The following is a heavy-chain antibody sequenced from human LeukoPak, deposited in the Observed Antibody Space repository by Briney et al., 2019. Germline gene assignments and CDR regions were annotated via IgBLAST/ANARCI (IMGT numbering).Heavy chain of an antibody. CDR1: GFTFSSYE. CDR2: ISSSVSSGSSI. Sequence: GGSLRLSCAASGFTFSSYEMNWVRQAPGKGLEWISYISSSVSSGSSIYYADSVKGRFTISRDNAKNSLYLQMNSLRAEDTAVYYCARAKYCSSTSCYMGYYYYYMDVWGKGTTVTVSS. CDR3: ARAKYCSSTSCYMGYYYYYMDV. V-gene: IGHV3-48*03. D-gene: IGHD2-2*02. J-gene: IGHJ6*03.